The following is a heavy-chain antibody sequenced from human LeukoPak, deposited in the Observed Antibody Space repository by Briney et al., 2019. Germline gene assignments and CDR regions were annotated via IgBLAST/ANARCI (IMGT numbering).Heavy chain of an antibody. V-gene: IGHV1-24*01. CDR2: FDPEDGET. CDR3: ATSLLSNYDYVWGSFLSADY. CDR1: GYTLTELS. Sequence: GASVKVSCKVSGYTLTELSMHWVRQAPGKGLEWMGGFDPEDGETIYAQEFQGRVTMTEDTSTDTAYMELSSLRSEDTAVYYCATSLLSNYDYVWGSFLSADYWGQGTLVTVSS. J-gene: IGHJ4*02. D-gene: IGHD3-16*01.